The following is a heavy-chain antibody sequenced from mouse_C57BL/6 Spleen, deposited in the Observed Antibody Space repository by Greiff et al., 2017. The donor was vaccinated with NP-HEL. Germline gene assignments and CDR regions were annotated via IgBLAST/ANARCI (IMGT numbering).Heavy chain of an antibody. Sequence: EVQVVESGPELVKPGASVKISCKASGYSFTDYNMNWVKQSNGKSLEWIGVINPNYGTTSYNQKFKGKATLTVDQSSSTAYMQLNSLTSEDSAVYYCARRGHYYGSSYGDYFDYWGQGTTLTVSS. V-gene: IGHV1-39*01. CDR3: ARRGHYYGSSYGDYFDY. J-gene: IGHJ2*01. CDR2: INPNYGTT. D-gene: IGHD1-1*01. CDR1: GYSFTDYN.